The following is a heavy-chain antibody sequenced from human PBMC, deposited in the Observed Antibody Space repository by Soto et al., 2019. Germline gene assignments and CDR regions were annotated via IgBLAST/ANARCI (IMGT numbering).Heavy chain of an antibody. D-gene: IGHD4-4*01. CDR2: MNPNSGNT. Sequence: ASVKVSCKASGYTFTSYDINWVRQATGQGLECMGWMNPNSGNTGYAQKFQGRVTMTRXTXXSXXXMXLXXLRXEXTAVYYCASGTTDYYYGMDVWGQGTTVTDSS. J-gene: IGHJ6*02. V-gene: IGHV1-8*01. CDR1: GYTFTSYD. CDR3: ASGTTDYYYGMDV.